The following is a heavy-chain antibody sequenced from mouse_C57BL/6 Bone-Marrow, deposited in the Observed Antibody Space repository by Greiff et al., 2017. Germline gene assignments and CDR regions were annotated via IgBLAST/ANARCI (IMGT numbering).Heavy chain of an antibody. Sequence: EVMLVESGGGLVKPGGSLKLSCAASGFTFSSYTMSWVRQTPEKRLEWVATISGGGGNTYYPDSVKGRFTISRDNAKNTLYLQMSSLRSEDTALYYCASRTHWYFDVWGTGTTVTVSS. CDR1: GFTFSSYT. J-gene: IGHJ1*03. CDR3: ASRTHWYFDV. CDR2: ISGGGGNT. V-gene: IGHV5-9*01.